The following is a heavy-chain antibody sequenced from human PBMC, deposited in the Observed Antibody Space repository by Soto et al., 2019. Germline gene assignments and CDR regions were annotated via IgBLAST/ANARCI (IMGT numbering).Heavy chain of an antibody. CDR1: GGTFTNYA. V-gene: IGHV1-69*12. CDR3: ARERSVGYCITTTCPKPFYYYAMDV. Sequence: QVQLVQSGAEVKKPGSSLKVSCKASGGTFTNYAFSWARQAPGQGPEWMGGIIPIFGTPDYAQKFQGRVTITADESTRTVSMELNSLRSDDTAVYYCARERSVGYCITTTCPKPFYYYAMDVWGQGTTVTVSS. CDR2: IIPIFGTP. D-gene: IGHD2-2*01. J-gene: IGHJ6*02.